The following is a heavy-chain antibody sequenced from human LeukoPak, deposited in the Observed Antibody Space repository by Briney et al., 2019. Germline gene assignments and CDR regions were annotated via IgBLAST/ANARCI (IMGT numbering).Heavy chain of an antibody. D-gene: IGHD4-17*01. V-gene: IGHV3-30*18. CDR2: ISDDGRRK. CDR1: GFSLISYG. Sequence: GGSLRLSCAASGFSLISYGMHWVREAPGEGVEGVGVISDDGRRKDYADSVKGRFTISRDNSKDTLYLQMNSLRAEDTAVYYCAKRPSDYGDYVSYFDYWGHGTLVTVSS. CDR3: AKRPSDYGDYVSYFDY. J-gene: IGHJ4*01.